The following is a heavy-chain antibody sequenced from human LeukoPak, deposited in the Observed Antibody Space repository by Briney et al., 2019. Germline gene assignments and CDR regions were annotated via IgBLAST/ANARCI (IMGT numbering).Heavy chain of an antibody. D-gene: IGHD6-19*01. CDR2: ISGSGGST. V-gene: IGHV3-23*01. CDR3: AKKPRPTYSSGWYVGYYFDY. Sequence: GGSLRLSCAASGFTFSSYAKSWVRQAPGKGLEWVSAISGSGGSTYYADSVKGRFTISRDNSKNTLYLQMNSLRAEDTAVYYCAKKPRPTYSSGWYVGYYFDYWGQGTLVTVSS. J-gene: IGHJ4*02. CDR1: GFTFSSYA.